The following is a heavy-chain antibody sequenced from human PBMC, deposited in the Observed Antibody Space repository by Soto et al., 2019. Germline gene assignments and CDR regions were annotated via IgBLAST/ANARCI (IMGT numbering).Heavy chain of an antibody. CDR1: GFTFSNYW. D-gene: IGHD6-13*01. CDR2: IKEDGSDK. Sequence: EVQLVESGGGLVQPGGSLRLSCAASGFTFSNYWMSWVRQAPGTGLEWVANIKEDGSDKNYVDSVKGRFTISRDNAKSSLYLQMNNLRAEDTAVYYCATTIAAAGTDWGQGTLVTVSS. J-gene: IGHJ4*02. CDR3: ATTIAAAGTD. V-gene: IGHV3-7*03.